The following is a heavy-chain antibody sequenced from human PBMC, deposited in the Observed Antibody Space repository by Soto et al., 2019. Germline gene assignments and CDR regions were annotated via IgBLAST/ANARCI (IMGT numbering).Heavy chain of an antibody. CDR2: INPDNGNT. D-gene: IGHD2-15*01. CDR1: GYTFTRYT. CDR3: ARAIATVQLDP. J-gene: IGHJ5*02. Sequence: ASVKVSCKASGYTFTRYTMNWMRKDPGQRLEWMRWINPDNGNTKSSQKFQDRVIITRDTSVSTAYVYLSSLRSEDTAVYYCARAIATVQLDPWGQGTLLTVYS. V-gene: IGHV1-3*01.